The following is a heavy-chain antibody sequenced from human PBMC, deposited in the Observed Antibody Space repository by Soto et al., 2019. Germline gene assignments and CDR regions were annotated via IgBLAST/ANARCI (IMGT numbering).Heavy chain of an antibody. CDR1: GFTFSSYS. Sequence: GGSLRLSCAASGFTFSSYSMNWVRQAPGKGLEWVSSISSSSSYIYYADSVKGRFTISRDNAKNSLYLQMNSLRAEDTAVYYCARHYGEIYGGDPDYWGQGTLVTVSS. D-gene: IGHD4-17*01. CDR3: ARHYGEIYGGDPDY. J-gene: IGHJ4*02. V-gene: IGHV3-21*01. CDR2: ISSSSSYI.